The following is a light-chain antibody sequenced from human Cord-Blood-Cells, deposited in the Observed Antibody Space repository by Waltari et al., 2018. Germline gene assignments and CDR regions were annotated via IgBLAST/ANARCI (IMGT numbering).Light chain of an antibody. CDR1: QSISSY. CDR3: QQSYSTLSS. J-gene: IGKJ3*01. V-gene: IGKV1-39*01. Sequence: DIQMTQSPSSLSASVGDRVTITCRASQSISSYLNWYQQKPGKAPKLPIYAASSLQSGVPSMFSGSGSGTDFTLTISSLQPEDFATYYCQQSYSTLSSFGPGTKVDIK. CDR2: AAS.